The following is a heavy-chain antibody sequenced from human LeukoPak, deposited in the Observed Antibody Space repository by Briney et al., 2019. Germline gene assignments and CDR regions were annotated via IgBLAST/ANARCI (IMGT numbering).Heavy chain of an antibody. CDR1: GFTFSSYI. D-gene: IGHD6-19*01. CDR3: SRSTSGWTSHDDY. V-gene: IGHV3-21*01. CDR2: ISGNSTYI. Sequence: KTGGSLRLSCAASGFTFSSYIMNWVRQAPGKGLEWVSSISGNSTYIYYADSVKGRFTIYRDNAKNSLYLQMNSLRADDTAVYYCSRSTSGWTSHDDYWGQGTLVTVSS. J-gene: IGHJ4*02.